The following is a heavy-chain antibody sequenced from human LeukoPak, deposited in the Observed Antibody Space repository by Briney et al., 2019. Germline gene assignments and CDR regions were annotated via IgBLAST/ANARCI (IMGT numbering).Heavy chain of an antibody. J-gene: IGHJ6*03. CDR2: MNPNSGNT. CDR3: ARRSTVHYYYYYMDV. Sequence: ASVKVSCKASGYTFTSYDINWVRQATGQGLEWMGWMNPNSGNTGYAQKFQGRVTITRNTSISTAYMELSSLRSEDTAVYYCARRSTVHYYYYYMDVWGKGTTVTVSS. CDR1: GYTFTSYD. V-gene: IGHV1-8*03. D-gene: IGHD2-2*01.